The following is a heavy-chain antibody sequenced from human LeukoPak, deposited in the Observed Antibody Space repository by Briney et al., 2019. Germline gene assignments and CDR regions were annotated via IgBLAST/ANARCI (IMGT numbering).Heavy chain of an antibody. J-gene: IGHJ4*02. CDR3: AKDLRAMVRGAIYVVDY. D-gene: IGHD3-10*01. V-gene: IGHV3-23*01. CDR2: ISGSGGST. Sequence: GGSLRLSCAASGFTLSSYTMSWVRQAPGKGLEWVSAISGSGGSTYYADSVKGRFTISRDNSKNTLYLQMNSLRAEDTAVYYCAKDLRAMVRGAIYVVDYWGQGTLVTVSS. CDR1: GFTLSSYT.